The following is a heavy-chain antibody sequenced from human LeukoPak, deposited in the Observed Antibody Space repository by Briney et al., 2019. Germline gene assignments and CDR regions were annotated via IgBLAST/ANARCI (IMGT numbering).Heavy chain of an antibody. D-gene: IGHD4/OR15-4a*01. Sequence: PGGSLRLSCGASGFTLSSYWMTWVRQAPGKGLEWVANIKEDGSKKYYVESVRGRFTISRDNSKNTMSLHMNSLTAGDTAVYYCAKHPGPYGGNPFNLWGQGTLVTVSS. CDR2: IKEDGSKK. J-gene: IGHJ5*02. CDR1: GFTLSSYW. CDR3: AKHPGPYGGNPFNL. V-gene: IGHV3-7*03.